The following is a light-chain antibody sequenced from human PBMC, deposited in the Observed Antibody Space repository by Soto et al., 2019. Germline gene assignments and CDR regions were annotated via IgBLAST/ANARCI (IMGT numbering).Light chain of an antibody. J-gene: IGLJ1*01. V-gene: IGLV2-11*01. CDR3: CSYAGSYTFV. CDR1: SXDVGGYNY. Sequence: QSALTQPRSVSGSPGQSVTISCTGTSXDVGGYNYVSWYQQHPGKAPKLMIYDVSKRPSGVPDRFSGSKSGNTASLTISGLQAEDEADYYCCSYAGSYTFVFGTGTKVNVL. CDR2: DVS.